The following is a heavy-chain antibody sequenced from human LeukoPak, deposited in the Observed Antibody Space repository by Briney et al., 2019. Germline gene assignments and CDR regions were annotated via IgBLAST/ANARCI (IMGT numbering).Heavy chain of an antibody. J-gene: IGHJ4*02. CDR2: ISWNSGSI. CDR1: GFTFSSYG. CDR3: AKDSNSGYDPAPFDY. V-gene: IGHV3-9*01. Sequence: GGSLRLSCAASGFTFSSYGMHWVRQAPGKGLEWVSGISWNSGSIGYADSVKGRFTISRDNAKNSLYLQMNSLRAEDTALYYCAKDSNSGYDPAPFDYWGQGTLVTVSS. D-gene: IGHD5-12*01.